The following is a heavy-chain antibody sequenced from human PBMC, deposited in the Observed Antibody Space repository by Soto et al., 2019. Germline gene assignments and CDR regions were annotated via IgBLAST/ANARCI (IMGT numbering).Heavy chain of an antibody. CDR2: IIPTFGTS. V-gene: IGHV1-69*06. CDR3: ARSGTAGHKGIDI. D-gene: IGHD6-19*01. CDR1: GGTFSSSA. J-gene: IGHJ3*02. Sequence: QVQLEQSGAEVRKPGSSVKVSCKASGGTFSSSAINWLRQAPGQGPEWMGGIIPTFGTSNYIPKLRGRVTITADTSTNTAYMEVSSLTAEDTAMYYCARSGTAGHKGIDILGQGLMVTVSA.